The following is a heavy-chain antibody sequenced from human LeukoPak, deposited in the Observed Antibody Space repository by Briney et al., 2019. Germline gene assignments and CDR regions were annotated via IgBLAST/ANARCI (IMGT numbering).Heavy chain of an antibody. CDR1: GFTFSSYA. CDR2: ISGSGGST. D-gene: IGHD2-15*01. CDR3: AKDRPPQGLIVVVVAATPPGWYFDL. V-gene: IGHV3-23*01. Sequence: GGSLRLSCAASGFTFSSYAMSWVRQAPGKGLEWVSAISGSGGSTYYADSVKGRFTISRDNSKNTLYLQMNSLRAEDTAVYYCAKDRPPQGLIVVVVAATPPGWYFDLWGRGTLVTVSS. J-gene: IGHJ2*01.